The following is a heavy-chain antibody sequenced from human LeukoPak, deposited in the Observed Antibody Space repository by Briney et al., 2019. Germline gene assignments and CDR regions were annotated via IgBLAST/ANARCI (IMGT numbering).Heavy chain of an antibody. CDR1: GFTFSSYA. Sequence: PGGSLGLSCAASGFTFSSYAMSWVRQAPGKGLEWVSYISSSGSTIYYADSVKGRFTISRDNAKNSLYLQMNSLRAEDTAVYYCATPPHGYSGYGNWGQGTLVTVSS. D-gene: IGHD5-12*01. CDR2: ISSSGSTI. J-gene: IGHJ4*02. CDR3: ATPPHGYSGYGN. V-gene: IGHV3-48*04.